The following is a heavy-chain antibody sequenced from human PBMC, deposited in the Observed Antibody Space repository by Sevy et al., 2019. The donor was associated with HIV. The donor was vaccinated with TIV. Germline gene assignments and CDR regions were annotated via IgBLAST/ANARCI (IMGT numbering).Heavy chain of an antibody. V-gene: IGHV4-31*03. CDR1: GVSLSNGAYY. Sequence: SETLYLTCSVSGVSLSNGAYYWGWIRQHPEKGLEWIGYTYYNGNTYYNPSLKSRATISADTSKNHFSLRLSSVTAADTAVYYCSRASLSFFYLDVWGKGTAVTVSS. CDR3: SRASLSFFYLDV. CDR2: TYYNGNT. J-gene: IGHJ6*03.